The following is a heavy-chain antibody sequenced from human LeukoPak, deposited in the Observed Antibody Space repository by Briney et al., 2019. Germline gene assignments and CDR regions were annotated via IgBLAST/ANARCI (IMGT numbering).Heavy chain of an antibody. CDR1: GFTFSSYS. CDR2: ISSSSSYI. Sequence: GGSLRLSCAASGFTFSSYSMNWVRQAPGKGLEWVSSISSSSSYIYYADAVKGRFTISRDNAKNSLYLQMNSLRDEDTALYYCARRSSGRYSIDYGDQGPLATVSS. CDR3: ARRSSGRYSIDY. V-gene: IGHV3-21*01. J-gene: IGHJ4*02. D-gene: IGHD1-26*01.